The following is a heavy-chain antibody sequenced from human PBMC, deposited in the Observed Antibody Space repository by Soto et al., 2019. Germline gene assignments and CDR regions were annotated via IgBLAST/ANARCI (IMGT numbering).Heavy chain of an antibody. CDR2: IYYSGST. D-gene: IGHD5-18*01. Sequence: SETLSLPCTVSGGSISSFYWRWIRQPLGKGLEWIGYIYYSGSTNYTPSLKSRVTISVDTSKNQFSLKLSSVTAADTAVYYCARGQNGVDTAMVLDYWGQGTLVTVSS. CDR3: ARGQNGVDTAMVLDY. CDR1: GGSISSFY. V-gene: IGHV4-59*01. J-gene: IGHJ4*02.